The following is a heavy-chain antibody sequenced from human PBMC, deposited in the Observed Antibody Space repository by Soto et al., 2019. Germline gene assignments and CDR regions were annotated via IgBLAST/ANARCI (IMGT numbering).Heavy chain of an antibody. V-gene: IGHV3-23*01. D-gene: IGHD1-7*01. J-gene: IGHJ4*02. CDR3: AKFITGTTTRHFDY. CDR1: GFTFTSYA. CDR2: IVGSGGST. Sequence: GGSLRLSCAASGFTFTSYAMSWVRQAPGKGLEWVSAIVGSGGSTYYADSVKGRFTISRDNSKNTLYLQMNSLRAEDTAVYYCAKFITGTTTRHFDYWGQGTLVTVSS.